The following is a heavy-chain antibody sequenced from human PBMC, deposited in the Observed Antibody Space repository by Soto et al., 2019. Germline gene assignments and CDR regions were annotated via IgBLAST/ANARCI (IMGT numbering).Heavy chain of an antibody. Sequence: ASVKVSCKASGGTFSSYAISWVRQAPGQGLEWMGRIIPILGIANYAQKFQGRVTITADKSTSTAYMELSSLRSEDTAVYYCARTEIVVPAAKNYYYGMDVWGQGTTVTVSS. D-gene: IGHD2-2*01. CDR2: IIPILGIA. CDR1: GGTFSSYA. V-gene: IGHV1-69*04. CDR3: ARTEIVVPAAKNYYYGMDV. J-gene: IGHJ6*02.